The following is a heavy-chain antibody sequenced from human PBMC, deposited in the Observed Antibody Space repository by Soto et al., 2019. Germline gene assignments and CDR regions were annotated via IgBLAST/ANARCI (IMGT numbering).Heavy chain of an antibody. CDR3: ATSAAGPNSPDY. V-gene: IGHV1-69*13. Sequence: SVKVSCKASGGTFSSYAISWVRQAPGQGLEWMGGIIPIFGTANYAQKFQGRVTITADESTSTAYMELSSLRSEDTAVYYCATSAAGPNSPDYWGQGTLVTVSS. D-gene: IGHD6-13*01. CDR1: GGTFSSYA. J-gene: IGHJ4*02. CDR2: IIPIFGTA.